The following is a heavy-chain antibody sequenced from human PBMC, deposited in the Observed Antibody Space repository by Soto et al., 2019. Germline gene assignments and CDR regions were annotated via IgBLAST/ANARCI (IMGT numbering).Heavy chain of an antibody. Sequence: QLQLVQSGGEVKKPGASVRVYCEAYGYPLSKYGISWIRQAPGQGLAWMGWIKPDNGNTDYAQKFQVRVTMTTDTASNTAYIELRSLRSDDTAVYYCATSYDSGFDPWGQGTLVSVSS. CDR2: IKPDNGNT. J-gene: IGHJ5*02. CDR3: ATSYDSGFDP. D-gene: IGHD5-12*01. V-gene: IGHV1-18*04. CDR1: GYPLSKYG.